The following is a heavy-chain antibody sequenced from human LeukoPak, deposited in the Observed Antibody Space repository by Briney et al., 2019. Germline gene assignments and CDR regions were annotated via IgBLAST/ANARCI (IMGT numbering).Heavy chain of an antibody. J-gene: IGHJ5*02. D-gene: IGHD2-15*01. Sequence: AESLKISSKGSGYSFTSYWIGWVRQMPGKGLEWMGIIYPGDSDTRYSPSFQGQVTISADKSISTAYLQWSSLKASDTAMYYCARAEVAAIVTDWFDPWGQGTLVTVSS. CDR3: ARAEVAAIVTDWFDP. V-gene: IGHV5-51*01. CDR2: IYPGDSDT. CDR1: GYSFTSYW.